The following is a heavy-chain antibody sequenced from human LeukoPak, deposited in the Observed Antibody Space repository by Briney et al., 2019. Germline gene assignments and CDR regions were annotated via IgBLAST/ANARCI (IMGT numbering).Heavy chain of an antibody. V-gene: IGHV3-53*01. CDR1: GFTVSSNY. CDR2: IYSGAST. CDR3: AKTRWGGLPGHYYFDY. Sequence: PGGSLRLSCAASGFTVSSNYMSWVRQAPGKGLEWVSVIYSGASTYYADSVKGRFTISRDNSKNTLYLQMNSLRAEDTAVYYCAKTRWGGLPGHYYFDYWGQGTLVTVSS. J-gene: IGHJ4*02. D-gene: IGHD3-16*01.